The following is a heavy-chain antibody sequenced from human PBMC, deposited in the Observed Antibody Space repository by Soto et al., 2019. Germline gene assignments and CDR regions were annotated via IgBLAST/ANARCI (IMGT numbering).Heavy chain of an antibody. CDR3: ARDYDSSGDY. Sequence: PSETLSLTXTVSGGSISTSSYFWGWIRQPPGKGLEWIGSIYYSGSTYYNPSLKSRVTISVDTSKNQFSLKLSSVTAADTAVYYCARDYDSSGDYWGQGTLVTVSS. J-gene: IGHJ4*02. CDR1: GGSISTSSYF. D-gene: IGHD3-22*01. CDR2: IYYSGST. V-gene: IGHV4-39*01.